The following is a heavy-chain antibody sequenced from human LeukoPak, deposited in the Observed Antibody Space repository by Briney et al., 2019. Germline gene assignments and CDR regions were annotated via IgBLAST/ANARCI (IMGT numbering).Heavy chain of an antibody. D-gene: IGHD3-10*02. V-gene: IGHV3-30*02. Sequence: GGSLRLSCAASGFTFSSYGMHWVRQAPGKGLEWVAFIRYDGSKKYYTDSVKGRFTISRDNSKNTLYLQMNSLSAEDTAFYYCAKEELRRITMWGYMDVWGKGNTVTISS. CDR2: IRYDGSKK. CDR1: GFTFSSYG. CDR3: AKEELRRITMWGYMDV. J-gene: IGHJ6*03.